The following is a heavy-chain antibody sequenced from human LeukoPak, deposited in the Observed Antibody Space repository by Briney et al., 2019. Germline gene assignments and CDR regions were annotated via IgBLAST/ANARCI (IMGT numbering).Heavy chain of an antibody. Sequence: PSETLSPTCAVYGGSFSGYYWSWIRQPPGKGLEWIGEINHSGSTNYNPSLKSRVTISVDTSKNQFSLKLSSVTAADTAVYYCARTYSNYVSLNWFDPWGQGTLVTVSS. CDR2: INHSGST. V-gene: IGHV4-34*01. J-gene: IGHJ5*02. D-gene: IGHD4-11*01. CDR3: ARTYSNYVSLNWFDP. CDR1: GGSFSGYY.